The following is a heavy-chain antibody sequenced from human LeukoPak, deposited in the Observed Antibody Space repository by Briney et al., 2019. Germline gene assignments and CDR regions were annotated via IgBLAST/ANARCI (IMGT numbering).Heavy chain of an antibody. CDR1: GFSVSSNY. D-gene: IGHD1-1*01. V-gene: IGHV3-23*01. J-gene: IGHJ4*02. CDR2: ISNNNGNT. Sequence: PGGSLRLSCAASGFSVSSNYMSWVRQAPGKGLEWVSTISNNNGNTYYADSVKGRFTISRDNSKDTLYLQMSSLTAEDTAIYYCAKATGTLGNWGQGTLVTVSS. CDR3: AKATGTLGN.